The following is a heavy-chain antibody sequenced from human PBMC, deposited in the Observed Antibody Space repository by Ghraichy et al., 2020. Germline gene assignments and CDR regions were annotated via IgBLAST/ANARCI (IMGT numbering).Heavy chain of an antibody. J-gene: IGHJ4*02. CDR3: ARLDIFTSCYDY. CDR2: IYYSGTT. Sequence: SETLSLTCTVSGGSIGISRYYWGWIRQPSGKGLQWIGSIYYSGTTHYNPSLKSRVTISADASKSQFSLSLSSVTAADTAVYYCARLDIFTSCYDYWGPGTLVTVSS. D-gene: IGHD3-9*01. CDR1: GGSIGISRYY. V-gene: IGHV4-39*07.